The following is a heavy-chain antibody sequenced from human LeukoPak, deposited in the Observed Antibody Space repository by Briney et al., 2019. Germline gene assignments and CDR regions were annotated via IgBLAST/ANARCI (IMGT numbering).Heavy chain of an antibody. CDR3: ATDGNNWNDFDY. V-gene: IGHV3-7*01. Sequence: GGSLRLSCVASGLTFSSYWMTWVRQAPGKGLEWVANIKEGGGERHYVDSVKGRFTISRDNAKNSLYLQMNSLRVEDTAVYYCATDGNNWNDFDYWGQGTLVTVSS. CDR2: IKEGGGER. J-gene: IGHJ4*02. CDR1: GLTFSSYW. D-gene: IGHD1-1*01.